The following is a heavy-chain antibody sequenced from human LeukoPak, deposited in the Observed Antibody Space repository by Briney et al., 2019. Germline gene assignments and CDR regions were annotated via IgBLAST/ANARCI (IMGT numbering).Heavy chain of an antibody. CDR3: AKDHQDIVVVPAGDGFDY. Sequence: GRALTLSCPACGCTFSRYGMQGVRQAAGKELAWVAGVSYDGSNTYYADSVKGRFTISRDNSKNTLYLQMNSLRAADTAVYYCAKDHQDIVVVPAGDGFDYWGQGTLVTVSS. CDR1: GCTFSRYG. CDR2: VSYDGSNT. V-gene: IGHV3-30*18. D-gene: IGHD2-2*01. J-gene: IGHJ4*02.